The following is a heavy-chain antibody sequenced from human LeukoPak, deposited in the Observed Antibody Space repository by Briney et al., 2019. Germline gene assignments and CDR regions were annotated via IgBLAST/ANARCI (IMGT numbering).Heavy chain of an antibody. J-gene: IGHJ4*02. D-gene: IGHD1-26*01. V-gene: IGHV3-23*01. CDR2: ISGGGDSI. Sequence: PGGSLRLSCAASGFTFSSYAMSWVRQAPGKGLEWVSTISGGGDSIYYADSVKGRFTISRDNSKNTLYLQMNSLSAEDTAVYDCAREVGHFDYWGQGTLVTVSS. CDR3: AREVGHFDY. CDR1: GFTFSSYA.